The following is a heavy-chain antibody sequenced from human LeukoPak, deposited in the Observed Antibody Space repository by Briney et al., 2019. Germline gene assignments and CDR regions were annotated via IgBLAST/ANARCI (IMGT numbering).Heavy chain of an antibody. CDR3: ARDFGDYVRLGHTWFDR. D-gene: IGHD4-17*01. V-gene: IGHV4-61*02. J-gene: IGHJ5*02. CDR1: GGSISSGSYY. Sequence: PSETLSLTCTVSGGSISSGSYYWSWLRQPAGTGLEWIGRMYTSGSTNYNPSLKSRVTISVDTSKNHFSLKLSSVTAADTAVYYCARDFGDYVRLGHTWFDRWGQGILVTVSS. CDR2: MYTSGST.